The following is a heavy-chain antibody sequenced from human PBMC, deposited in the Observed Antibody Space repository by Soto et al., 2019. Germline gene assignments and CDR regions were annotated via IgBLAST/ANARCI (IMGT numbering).Heavy chain of an antibody. J-gene: IGHJ4*02. V-gene: IGHV4-59*01. Sequence: TLSLTCPVSGGSITSDYWTWIRQPPGKGLEWIGYISYNGFTTDPTNYNPSLKSRVTISGDASKSQFSLKLTSVTAADTAVYYCAKGGYSGYDLGPEYLAIWGQGTLVTVSS. CDR2: ISYNGFT. CDR3: AKGGYSGYDLGPEYLAI. D-gene: IGHD5-12*01. CDR1: GGSITSDY.